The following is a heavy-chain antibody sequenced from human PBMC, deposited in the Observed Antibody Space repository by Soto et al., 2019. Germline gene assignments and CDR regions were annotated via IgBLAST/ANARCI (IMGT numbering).Heavy chain of an antibody. CDR3: ARDAAPGYFDL. V-gene: IGHV3-74*01. J-gene: IGHJ2*01. CDR2: ITNDGSAT. Sequence: EVQLVESGGGLVQPGGSLRLSCAASGFTFRSFWMHWVRQAPGKGLMWVSRITNDGSATDYADSVRGRFTISRDNAENMLYLQLNTLRADDTAVYYCARDAAPGYFDLWGRGTLVTVSS. D-gene: IGHD6-25*01. CDR1: GFTFRSFW.